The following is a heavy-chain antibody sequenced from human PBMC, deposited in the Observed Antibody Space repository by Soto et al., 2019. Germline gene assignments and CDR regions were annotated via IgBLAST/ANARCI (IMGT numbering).Heavy chain of an antibody. Sequence: SETLSLTCTVSGGSINSRGFYWTWIRQHPGKGLEWIGYIYYSGTTYYNPSLKSRVTISPDTSKNQFSLKLDSVTAADTAVYYCARVIDFWTGYYSTNWFYPWGQGTLVTVSS. D-gene: IGHD3-3*01. CDR1: GGSINSRGFY. CDR2: IYYSGTT. CDR3: ARVIDFWTGYYSTNWFYP. V-gene: IGHV4-31*03. J-gene: IGHJ5*02.